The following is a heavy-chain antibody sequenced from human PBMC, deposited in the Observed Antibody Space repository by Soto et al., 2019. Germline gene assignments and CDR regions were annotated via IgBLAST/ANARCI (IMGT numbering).Heavy chain of an antibody. D-gene: IGHD3-22*01. Sequence: GASVKVSCKASGYTFTSYGISWVRQAPGQRLEWMGWISAYNGNTNYAQKLQGRVTMTTDTSTSTAYMELRSLRSDDTAVYYCARDRTTKYYYDSSGANWFDPWGQGTLVTVSS. V-gene: IGHV1-18*01. J-gene: IGHJ5*02. CDR3: ARDRTTKYYYDSSGANWFDP. CDR2: ISAYNGNT. CDR1: GYTFTSYG.